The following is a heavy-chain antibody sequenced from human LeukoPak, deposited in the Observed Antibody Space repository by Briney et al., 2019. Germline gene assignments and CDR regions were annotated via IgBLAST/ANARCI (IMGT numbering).Heavy chain of an antibody. D-gene: IGHD1-14*01. Sequence: GGSLRLSCAASGFSFDDYAMHWVRQTPGQGLEWVSLITGDGGSTYYADSVRGRFTISRDNSGNSLYLQMNSLTTEDTAFYYCARTGNFDHWGQGALVTVSS. CDR1: GFSFDDYA. J-gene: IGHJ4*02. V-gene: IGHV3-43*02. CDR2: ITGDGGST. CDR3: ARTGNFDH.